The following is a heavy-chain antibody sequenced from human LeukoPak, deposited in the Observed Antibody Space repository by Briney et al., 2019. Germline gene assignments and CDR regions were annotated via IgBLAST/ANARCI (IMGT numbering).Heavy chain of an antibody. J-gene: IGHJ4*02. CDR3: ARVRRELLWFGEFLCDY. CDR1: GGSISSYY. V-gene: IGHV4-59*01. CDR2: IYYSGST. D-gene: IGHD3-10*01. Sequence: TASETLSLTCTVSGGSISSYYWSWIRQPPGKGLEWIGYIYYSGSTNYNPSLKSRVTISVDTSKNQFSLKLSSVTAADTAVYYCARVRRELLWFGEFLCDYWGQGTLVTVSS.